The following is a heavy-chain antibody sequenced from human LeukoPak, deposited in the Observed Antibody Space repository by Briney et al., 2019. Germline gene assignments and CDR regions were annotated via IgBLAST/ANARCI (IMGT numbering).Heavy chain of an antibody. CDR1: GFTFDDFA. CDR2: IRRRAYGGTT. V-gene: IGHV3-49*04. J-gene: IGHJ4*02. CDR3: SRDSHGDDVYDY. D-gene: IGHD1-1*01. Sequence: PGRSLRLSCTVSGFTFDDFAMTWVRQAPGKGLEWVGFIRRRAYGGTTDYAASVKGRFTISIDDSKNIAFLQMNSLKTEDTAIYLCSRDSHGDDVYDYWGQGTLVTVSS.